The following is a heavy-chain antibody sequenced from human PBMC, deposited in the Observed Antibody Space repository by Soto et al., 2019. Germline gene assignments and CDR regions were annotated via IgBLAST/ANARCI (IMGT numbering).Heavy chain of an antibody. CDR1: GYTFTSYV. CDR2: ISSYNGNT. V-gene: IGHV1-18*03. D-gene: IGHD3-16*01. J-gene: IGHJ4*02. Sequence: VQLVQSGGEVKKPGASVKVSCKASGYTFTSYVITWVRQAPGQGLEWMGWISSYNGNTNSAQKFQGRVTMTTDTSTNTAYMALRSLRSDDMAIYYCARGGGEFEFWGQGTLVTVSS. CDR3: ARGGGEFEF.